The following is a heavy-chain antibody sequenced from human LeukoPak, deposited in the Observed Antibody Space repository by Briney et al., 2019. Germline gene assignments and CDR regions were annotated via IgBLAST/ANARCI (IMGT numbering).Heavy chain of an antibody. J-gene: IGHJ4*02. D-gene: IGHD3-9*01. CDR3: ARGSYYDILTGLDY. Sequence: ASVKVSCKASGYTFTSYGISWVRQAPGQGLEWMGWISAYNGNTNYAQKLQGRVTMTTDTSTNTAYMELRSLRSDDTAVYYCARGSYYDILTGLDYWGQGTLVTVSS. CDR2: ISAYNGNT. CDR1: GYTFTSYG. V-gene: IGHV1-18*01.